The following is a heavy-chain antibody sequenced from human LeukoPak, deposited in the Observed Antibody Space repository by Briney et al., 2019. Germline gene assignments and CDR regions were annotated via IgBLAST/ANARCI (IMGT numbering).Heavy chain of an antibody. Sequence: GGSLRLSCAASGFTFSSYGMHWVRRAPGKGLEWVAVISYDGSNKYYADSVKGRFTISRDNSKNTLYLQMNSLRAEDTAVYYCAKDRVCSGGSCGFDPWGQGTLVTVSS. V-gene: IGHV3-30*18. J-gene: IGHJ5*02. CDR1: GFTFSSYG. CDR3: AKDRVCSGGSCGFDP. CDR2: ISYDGSNK. D-gene: IGHD2-15*01.